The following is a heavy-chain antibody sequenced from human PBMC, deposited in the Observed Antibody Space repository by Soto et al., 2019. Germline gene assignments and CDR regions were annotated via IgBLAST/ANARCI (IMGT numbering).Heavy chain of an antibody. Sequence: QERLVQSGAEVRKPGSSVKVSCKVTGGTSTRYAINWVRQAPGQGLEWMGGIVPMFGTSKYAQKFQGRVTITADTSTNIGYMELRSLRSEDTAGYYCNRGSEYDFWSGYLWGQGTLVSVSS. CDR1: GGTSTRYA. V-gene: IGHV1-69*06. CDR2: IVPMFGTS. J-gene: IGHJ4*02. D-gene: IGHD3-3*01. CDR3: NRGSEYDFWSGYL.